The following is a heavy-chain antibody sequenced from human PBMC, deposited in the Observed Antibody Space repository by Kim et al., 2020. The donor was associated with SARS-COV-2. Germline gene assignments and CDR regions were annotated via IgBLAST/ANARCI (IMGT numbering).Heavy chain of an antibody. D-gene: IGHD2-15*01. J-gene: IGHJ4*02. Sequence: SYAQKFQGRVTMTRDTSTSTVYMELSSLRSEDTAVYYCARDRVLSAGFDYWGQGTLVTVSS. CDR3: ARDRVLSAGFDY. V-gene: IGHV1-46*01.